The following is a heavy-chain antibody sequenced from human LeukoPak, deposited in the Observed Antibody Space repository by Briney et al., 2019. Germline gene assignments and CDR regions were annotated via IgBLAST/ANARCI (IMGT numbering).Heavy chain of an antibody. D-gene: IGHD1-14*01. CDR2: IKSKNDGGTR. Sequence: GGSLRLSCAASGITFTSAWMGWVRQAPGKGLEWVGRIKSKNDGGTRDYAAPVRSRFTISTDDSKITSYLQMNNLKIEDTAVYYCTTDGGITIRPLFDFWGQGTLVTVSS. CDR3: TTDGGITIRPLFDF. V-gene: IGHV3-15*01. J-gene: IGHJ4*02. CDR1: GITFTSAW.